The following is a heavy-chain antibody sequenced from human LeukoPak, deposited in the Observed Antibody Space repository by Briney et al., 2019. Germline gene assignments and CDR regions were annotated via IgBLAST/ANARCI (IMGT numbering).Heavy chain of an antibody. J-gene: IGHJ4*02. CDR1: GFTFSSYA. CDR2: ISGSGGST. CDR3: AKCGYQLLFSMIAPSDY. D-gene: IGHD2-2*01. Sequence: PGVSLRLSCAASGFTFSSYAMSWVRQAPGKGLEWVSAISGSGGSTYYADSVKGRFTISRDNSKNTLYLQMNSLRAEDTAVYYCAKCGYQLLFSMIAPSDYWGQGTLVTVSS. V-gene: IGHV3-23*01.